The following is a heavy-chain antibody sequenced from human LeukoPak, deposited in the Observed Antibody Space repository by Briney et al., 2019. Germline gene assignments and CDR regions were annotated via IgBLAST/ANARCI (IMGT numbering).Heavy chain of an antibody. CDR3: ARRHNYYYYMDV. CDR1: GGSISSSSYY. Sequence: PSETLSLTCTVSGGSISSSSYYWGWIRPPPGQGLEWIISIYDSGSTYYNPSLKSRVTISVDTSKNQFSLKQSSVTAADTAVYYCARRHNYYYYMDVWGKGTTVTVSS. J-gene: IGHJ6*03. CDR2: IYDSGST. V-gene: IGHV4-39*01.